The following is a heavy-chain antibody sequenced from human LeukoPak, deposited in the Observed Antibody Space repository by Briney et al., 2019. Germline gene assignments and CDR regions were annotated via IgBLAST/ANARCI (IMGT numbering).Heavy chain of an antibody. V-gene: IGHV4-34*01. CDR2: INHSGST. CDR1: GGSFSGYY. J-gene: IGHJ6*03. CDR3: ARSRGGSSFYYYYYMDV. D-gene: IGHD6-6*01. Sequence: PSETLSLTCTVYGGSFSGYYWSWIRQPPGKGLEWIGEINHSGSTNYNPSLKSRVTISVDTSKNQFPLKLSSVTAADTAVYYCARSRGGSSFYYYYYMDVWGKGTTVTVSS.